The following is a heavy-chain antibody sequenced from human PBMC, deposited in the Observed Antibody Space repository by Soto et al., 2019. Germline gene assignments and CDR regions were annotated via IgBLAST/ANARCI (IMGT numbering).Heavy chain of an antibody. V-gene: IGHV1-18*01. Sequence: GASVKVSCKASGYTFTSYGISWVRQAPGQGLEWMGWISAYNGNTNYAQKLQGRVTMTTDTSTSTAYMELRSLRSDDTAVYYCARDLSIAARPSPPVSDYWGKGTLVTVSS. CDR2: ISAYNGNT. CDR3: ARDLSIAARPSPPVSDY. CDR1: GYTFTSYG. J-gene: IGHJ4*02. D-gene: IGHD6-6*01.